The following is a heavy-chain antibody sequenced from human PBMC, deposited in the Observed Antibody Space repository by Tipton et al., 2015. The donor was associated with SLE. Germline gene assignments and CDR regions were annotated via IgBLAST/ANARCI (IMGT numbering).Heavy chain of an antibody. J-gene: IGHJ6*02. CDR2: IYYSGGT. Sequence: TLSLTCTVSGGSINSHFWSWIRQPPGKGLEWIGYIYYSGGTNYNPSLKSRVTITVDTSKNQFSLKLSSVTTADTAVYYCARQDYYYGMDVWGQGTTVTVS. CDR1: GGSINSHF. V-gene: IGHV4-59*11. CDR3: ARQDYYYGMDV.